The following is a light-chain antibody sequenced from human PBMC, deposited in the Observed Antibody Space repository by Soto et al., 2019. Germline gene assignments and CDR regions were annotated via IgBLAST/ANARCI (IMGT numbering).Light chain of an antibody. CDR3: QQYGYSPPYT. CDR1: QRVSRTN. J-gene: IGKJ2*01. CDR2: GAS. V-gene: IGKV3-20*01. Sequence: EIVLTQSPGTLSLSAGERATLSCRASQRVSRTNLAWYQQKPGQAPRLIIYGASNRATGIPDRFSGSGSGTDFTLTVSRLEPEDFVVYYCQQYGYSPPYTFGQGTKLEIK.